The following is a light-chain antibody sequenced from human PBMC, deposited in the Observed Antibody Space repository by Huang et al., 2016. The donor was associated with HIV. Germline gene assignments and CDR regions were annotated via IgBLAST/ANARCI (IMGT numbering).Light chain of an antibody. J-gene: IGKJ3*01. V-gene: IGKV1-27*01. CDR2: GAS. CDR1: RGISNY. CDR3: QKYNSGPFT. Sequence: ASVGDRVTITCRASRGISNYLAWYQQKPGKVPKLLIYGASTLQSGVPSRFSGSGSGTDFTLTISSLQPEDVGSYYCQKYNSGPFTFGPGTKVDIK.